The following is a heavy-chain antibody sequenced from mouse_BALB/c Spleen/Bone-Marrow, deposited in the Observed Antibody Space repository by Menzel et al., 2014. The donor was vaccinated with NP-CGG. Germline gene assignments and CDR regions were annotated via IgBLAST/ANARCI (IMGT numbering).Heavy chain of an antibody. J-gene: IGHJ4*01. V-gene: IGHV1S81*02. D-gene: IGHD2-13*01. CDR1: GYTFTSYW. CDR3: ARTYGDSPYFYGMDY. Sequence: QVQLQQSGAELVKPGTSVKLSCKTSGYTFTSYWMHWVKQRPGQGLEWIGEINPSNGRTNYNEKFKNKATLTVDKSSSTAYMQLSSPTSEDSAVYFCARTYGDSPYFYGMDYWGQGTSVTVSS. CDR2: INPSNGRT.